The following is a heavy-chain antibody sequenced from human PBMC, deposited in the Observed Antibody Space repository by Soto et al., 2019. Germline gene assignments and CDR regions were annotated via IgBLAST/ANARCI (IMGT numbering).Heavy chain of an antibody. CDR2: IYSGGST. Sequence: EVQLVETGGGLIQPGGSLRLSCAASGFTVSSNYMSWVRQAPGKGLEWVSVIYSGGSTYYADSVKGRFTISRDNSNNTLYLQMNSLRAEDTVVYYCARGTRIVGGDNDAFDIWGQGTMVTVSS. J-gene: IGHJ3*02. CDR3: ARGTRIVGGDNDAFDI. D-gene: IGHD1-26*01. CDR1: GFTVSSNY. V-gene: IGHV3-53*02.